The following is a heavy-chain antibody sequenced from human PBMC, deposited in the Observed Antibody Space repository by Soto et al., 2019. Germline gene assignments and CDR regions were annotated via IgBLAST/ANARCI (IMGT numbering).Heavy chain of an antibody. CDR2: INHSGST. V-gene: IGHV4-34*01. CDR3: ARGYYYDSSGSTSHFDY. CDR1: GGSFSGYY. D-gene: IGHD3-22*01. Sequence: SETLSLTCAVYGGSFSGYYWSWIRQPPGKGLEWIGEINHSGSTNYNPSLKSRVTISVDTSKNQFSLKLSSVTAADTAVYYCARGYYYDSSGSTSHFDYWGQGTLVTVS. J-gene: IGHJ4*02.